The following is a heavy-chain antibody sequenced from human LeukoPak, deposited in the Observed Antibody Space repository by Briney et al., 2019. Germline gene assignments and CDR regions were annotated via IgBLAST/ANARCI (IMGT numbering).Heavy chain of an antibody. CDR1: GYTFTNYD. CDR2: MSPNSGNT. CDR3: VRAPPNWGFNF. Sequence: ASVKVSCKASGYTFTNYDINWVRQAPEQGLEWMGWMSPNSGNTGYAQKFQGRVTMTRDTSITTAYMELTNLRSEDTATYYCVRAPPNWGFNFWGQGTLVTVSS. D-gene: IGHD1-1*01. J-gene: IGHJ5*01. V-gene: IGHV1-8*01.